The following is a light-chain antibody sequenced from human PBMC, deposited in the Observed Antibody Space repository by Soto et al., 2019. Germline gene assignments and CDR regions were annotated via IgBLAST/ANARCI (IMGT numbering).Light chain of an antibody. CDR2: EVI. V-gene: IGLV2-14*01. CDR3: TSYTSSFTAPVV. J-gene: IGLJ2*01. CDR1: SSDIGYYNY. Sequence: QSALTQPAAVSGSPGQSITISCTGTSSDIGYYNYVSWYQQYPGKAPKLMIYEVINRPSGVSNRFSGSKSGNTASLTISGLQAEDEADYYCTSYTSSFTAPVVFGGGTKLTV.